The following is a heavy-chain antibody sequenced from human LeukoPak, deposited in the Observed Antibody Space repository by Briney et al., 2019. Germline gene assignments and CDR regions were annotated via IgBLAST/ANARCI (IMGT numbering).Heavy chain of an antibody. V-gene: IGHV1-18*01. Sequence: ASVKASCKASGYTFTSYGISWVRQAPGQGLGLMGWISAYNGNPNYAQKLQGRVTMTTDTSTSTAYMELRSLRSDDTAVYYSARDGPDIVVVPAAADYYYYMDVWGKGTTVTVSS. J-gene: IGHJ6*03. CDR2: ISAYNGNP. D-gene: IGHD2-2*01. CDR1: GYTFTSYG. CDR3: ARDGPDIVVVPAAADYYYYMDV.